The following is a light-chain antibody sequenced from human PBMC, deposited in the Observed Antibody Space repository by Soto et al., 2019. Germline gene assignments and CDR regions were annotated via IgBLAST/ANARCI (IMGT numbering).Light chain of an antibody. J-gene: IGKJ5*01. CDR2: GAS. Sequence: EIVLTQSPGTLSLSPGDRATLSCRASQSVSGTYLAWYQQKPGQAPRLLIYGASSRATGIPDRFSGSGSGTDFTLTISGLEPEDFAVYYCQQYDSSPPITFGQGTRLEI. V-gene: IGKV3-20*01. CDR3: QQYDSSPPIT. CDR1: QSVSGTY.